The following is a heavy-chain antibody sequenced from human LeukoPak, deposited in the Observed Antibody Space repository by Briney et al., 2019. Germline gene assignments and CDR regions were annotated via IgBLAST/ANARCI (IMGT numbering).Heavy chain of an antibody. CDR3: ARASAYCSSTSCYLSYYYYMDV. V-gene: IGHV4-39*07. CDR2: IFYSGST. CDR1: GGSISSSSYY. Sequence: SETLSLTCTVSGGSISSSSYYWGWIRQPPGKGLEWIGSIFYSGSTYYNPSLKSRVTISVDTSKNQFSLKLSSVTAADTAVYYCARASAYCSSTSCYLSYYYYMDVWGKGTTVTVSS. D-gene: IGHD2-2*01. J-gene: IGHJ6*03.